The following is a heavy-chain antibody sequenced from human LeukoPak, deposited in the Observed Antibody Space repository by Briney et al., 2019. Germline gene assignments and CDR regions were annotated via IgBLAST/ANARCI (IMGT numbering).Heavy chain of an antibody. CDR1: GYRFTSDMYA. CDR2: INAGTGKT. V-gene: IGHV1-3*01. J-gene: IGHJ4*02. CDR3: ARDSDSSGWSWVY. Sequence: GASEKLSCKASGYRFTSDMYAIHWMRQAPGHRLEWLGYINAGTGKTMYSQKFQGRVTITGDTYASTVSMELSSLTSEDTATYYCARDSDSSGWSWVYWGQGTLLIVSS. D-gene: IGHD6-19*01.